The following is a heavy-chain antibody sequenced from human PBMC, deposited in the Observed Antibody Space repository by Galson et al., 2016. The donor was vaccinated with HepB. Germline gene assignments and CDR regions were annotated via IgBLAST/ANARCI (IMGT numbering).Heavy chain of an antibody. CDR1: GFTFRSNV. D-gene: IGHD1-1*01. J-gene: IGHJ4*02. CDR2: ISGSGGST. V-gene: IGHV3-23*01. CDR3: AKGLLVGTFVHYFFDY. Sequence: SLRLSCAASGFTFRSNVINWVRQAPGKGLEWVSGISGSGGSTYYADSVRGRFTISRDNSKNTLYLQMNSLRAEDTAVYYCAKGLLVGTFVHYFFDYWGQGTLVTVSS.